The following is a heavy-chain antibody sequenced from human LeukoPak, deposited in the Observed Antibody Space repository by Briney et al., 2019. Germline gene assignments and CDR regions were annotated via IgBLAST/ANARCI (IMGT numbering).Heavy chain of an antibody. J-gene: IGHJ4*02. Sequence: SVKVSCKASGGTFSSYAISWVRQAPGQGLEWMGGIIPIFGTANYAQKFQGRVTITADESTSTAYMGLSSLRSEDTAVYYCARVSDYYDSSGYYMIFDYWGQGTLVTVSS. D-gene: IGHD3-22*01. CDR3: ARVSDYYDSSGYYMIFDY. CDR1: GGTFSSYA. CDR2: IIPIFGTA. V-gene: IGHV1-69*01.